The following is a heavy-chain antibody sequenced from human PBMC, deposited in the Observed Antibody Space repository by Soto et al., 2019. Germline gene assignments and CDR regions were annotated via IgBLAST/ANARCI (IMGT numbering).Heavy chain of an antibody. CDR1: GFTFTSYS. CDR2: IRQDGHEK. J-gene: IGHJ4*02. V-gene: IGHV3-7*03. CDR3: ARDLPGYCSTTNCYYYFDF. D-gene: IGHD2-2*01. Sequence: EVQLVESGGALVQPGGSLRLSCAVSGFTFTSYSMSWVRQAPGEGLEWVANIRQDGHEKYYVDSVRGRFTISRDNAQNSLYLQMDSMRAEDTAMYYCARDLPGYCSTTNCYYYFDFWGQGNLVTVSS.